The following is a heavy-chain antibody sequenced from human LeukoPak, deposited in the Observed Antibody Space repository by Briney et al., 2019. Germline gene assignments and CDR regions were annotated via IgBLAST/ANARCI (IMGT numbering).Heavy chain of an antibody. CDR3: ARGGLYYYGSGSYSPFDY. Sequence: SQTLSLTCAISGDSVSSNSAAWNWIRQSPSRGPEWLGRTYYRSKWYNDYAVSVKSRITINPDTSKNQFSLQLNSATPEDTAVYYCARGGLYYYGSGSYSPFDYWGQGTLVTVSS. CDR1: GDSVSSNSAA. D-gene: IGHD3-10*01. CDR2: TYYRSKWYN. V-gene: IGHV6-1*01. J-gene: IGHJ4*02.